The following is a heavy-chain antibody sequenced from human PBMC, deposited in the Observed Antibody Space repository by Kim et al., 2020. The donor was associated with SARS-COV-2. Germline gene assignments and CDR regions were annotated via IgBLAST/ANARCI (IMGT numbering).Heavy chain of an antibody. CDR3: ARGSSLSGSFDS. V-gene: IGHV6-1*01. D-gene: IGHD1-1*01. J-gene: IGHJ4*02. Sequence: DYALSVRSRITINSDASKNQFSLQLNSVTPEDTAVYYCARGSSLSGSFDSWGQGTLVTVSS.